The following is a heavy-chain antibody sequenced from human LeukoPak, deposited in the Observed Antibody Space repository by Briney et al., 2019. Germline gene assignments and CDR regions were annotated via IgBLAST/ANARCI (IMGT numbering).Heavy chain of an antibody. CDR2: IYSGGST. CDR3: ARDYYYDSSGSPGYFDY. Sequence: GGSLRLSCAASGFTVSSNYMSWVRQAPGKGLEWVSVIYSGGSTYYADSVKGRFTISRDNSKNTLYLQINSLRAEDTAVYYCARDYYYDSSGSPGYFDYWGQGTLVTVSS. CDR1: GFTVSSNY. J-gene: IGHJ4*02. D-gene: IGHD3-22*01. V-gene: IGHV3-53*01.